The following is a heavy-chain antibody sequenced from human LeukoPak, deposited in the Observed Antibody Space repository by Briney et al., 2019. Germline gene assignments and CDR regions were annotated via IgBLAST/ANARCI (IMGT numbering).Heavy chain of an antibody. D-gene: IGHD2-2*01. J-gene: IGHJ5*02. V-gene: IGHV4-38-2*02. CDR2: IYHSGST. CDR3: ARTDRPLNWFDP. Sequence: SETLSLTCTVSGYSISSGYYWGWIRQPPGKGLEWIGSIYHSGSTYYNPSLKSRVTISVDTSKNQFSLKLSSVTAADTAVYYCARTDRPLNWFDPWGQGTLVTVSS. CDR1: GYSISSGYY.